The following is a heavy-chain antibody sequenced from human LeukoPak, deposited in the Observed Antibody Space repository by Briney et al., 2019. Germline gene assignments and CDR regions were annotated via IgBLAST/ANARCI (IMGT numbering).Heavy chain of an antibody. D-gene: IGHD3-22*01. Sequence: GGSLRLSCAASGFSFDDYGLTWVRQAPGKGLEWVSGINWNGDSTDYADSVKGRFTISRDNAKHSLYLQMNSLRAEDTALYYCARDLRVVITGSFDSWGQGTLVTVSS. CDR3: ARDLRVVITGSFDS. V-gene: IGHV3-20*04. J-gene: IGHJ4*02. CDR1: GFSFDDYG. CDR2: INWNGDST.